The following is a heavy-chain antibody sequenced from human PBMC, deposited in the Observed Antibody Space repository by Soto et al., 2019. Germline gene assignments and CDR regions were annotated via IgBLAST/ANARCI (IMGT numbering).Heavy chain of an antibody. CDR3: ARDLAVAALDY. J-gene: IGHJ4*02. CDR1: GFTFSSND. Sequence: PGGSLRLSCAAAGFTFSSNDMNWVRQAPGKGLEWVSYISSSSSPIYYADSVRGRFTISRDNAKNSLYLQMNSLRAEDTAVYYCARDLAVAALDYWGQGTLVTVSS. CDR2: ISSSSSPI. D-gene: IGHD6-19*01. V-gene: IGHV3-48*01.